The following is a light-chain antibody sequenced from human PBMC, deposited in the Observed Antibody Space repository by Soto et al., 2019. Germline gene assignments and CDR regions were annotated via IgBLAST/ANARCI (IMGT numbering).Light chain of an antibody. Sequence: HSALTQPASLSVSPGQSITISCTGTSSDVGGYNYVSWYQQHPGKAPKLMIYDVSNRPSGVSNRFSGSKSGNTASLTISGLQAEDEADYYCSSYTSSSTFFGTGTKVTVL. V-gene: IGLV2-14*01. CDR1: SSDVGGYNY. J-gene: IGLJ1*01. CDR3: SSYTSSSTF. CDR2: DVS.